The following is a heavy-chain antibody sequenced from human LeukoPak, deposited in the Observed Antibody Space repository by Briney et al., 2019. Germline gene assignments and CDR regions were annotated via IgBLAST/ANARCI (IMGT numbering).Heavy chain of an antibody. V-gene: IGHV3-30*02. CDR1: GFTFSSYG. J-gene: IGHJ5*02. Sequence: GGSLRLSCAASGFTFSSYGIHWVRQAPGKGLEWVAFIRYDGSNKYYADSVKGRFTLSRDNSKNTLSLQMNSLRPEDTAMYYCAKDLTTVTSQGDQWGQGTLVTVSS. D-gene: IGHD4-17*01. CDR3: AKDLTTVTSQGDQ. CDR2: IRYDGSNK.